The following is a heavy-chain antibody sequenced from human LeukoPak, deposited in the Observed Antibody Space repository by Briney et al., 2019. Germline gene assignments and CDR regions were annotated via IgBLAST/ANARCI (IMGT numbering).Heavy chain of an antibody. CDR2: IYYSGST. D-gene: IGHD2-2*01. Sequence: PSQTLSLTCTVSGGSISSGGYYWSWIRQHPGKGLEWIGYIYYSGSTYYNPSLKSLVTISVDTSKNQFSLKLSSVTAADTAVYYCARDAGGPYCSSTSCPNWFDPWGQGTLVTVSS. CDR3: ARDAGGPYCSSTSCPNWFDP. J-gene: IGHJ5*02. CDR1: GGSISSGGYY. V-gene: IGHV4-31*01.